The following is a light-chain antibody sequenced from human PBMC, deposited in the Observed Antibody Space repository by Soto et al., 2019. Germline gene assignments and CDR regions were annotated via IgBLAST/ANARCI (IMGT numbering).Light chain of an antibody. V-gene: IGLV2-23*02. Sequence: QSVLTQPASVSGSPGQSITISCTGTSSNVGSFNLVSWYQQHPGKAPKVMIYEVSKRPSGVSNRFSGSKSGNTASLTISGLQAEDEADYYCCSYAGGSIYWVFGGVTKVTVL. J-gene: IGLJ3*02. CDR2: EVS. CDR3: CSYAGGSIYWV. CDR1: SSNVGSFNL.